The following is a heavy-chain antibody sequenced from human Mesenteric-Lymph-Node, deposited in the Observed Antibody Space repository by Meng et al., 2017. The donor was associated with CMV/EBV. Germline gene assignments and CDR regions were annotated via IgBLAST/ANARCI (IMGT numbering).Heavy chain of an antibody. D-gene: IGHD2-15*01. V-gene: IGHV3-11*01. J-gene: IGHJ4*02. CDR1: GFTFSDYY. CDR2: ISSSGSTI. Sequence: GGSLILSCAASGFTFSDYYMSWIRQAPGKGLEWVSYISSSGSTIYYADSVKGRFTISRDNAKSSLYLQMNSLRAEDTALYYCAKDRGWYTTSVEYWGQGTLVTVSS. CDR3: AKDRGWYTTSVEY.